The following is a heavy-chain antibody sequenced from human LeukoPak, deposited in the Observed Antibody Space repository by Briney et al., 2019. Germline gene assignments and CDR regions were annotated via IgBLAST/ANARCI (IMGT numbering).Heavy chain of an antibody. CDR3: AKASCSSTACYFFDY. CDR2: TSGSGGST. D-gene: IGHD2-2*01. CDR1: GFSFSNFA. Sequence: PGGSLRLSCAASGFSFSNFAMSWVRQAPVKGLEWVPGTSGSGGSTYYADSVKGRFTISRDNSKSTLYLQMNTLRAEDTAVYFCAKASCSSTACYFFDYWGQGTLVTVSS. V-gene: IGHV3-23*01. J-gene: IGHJ4*02.